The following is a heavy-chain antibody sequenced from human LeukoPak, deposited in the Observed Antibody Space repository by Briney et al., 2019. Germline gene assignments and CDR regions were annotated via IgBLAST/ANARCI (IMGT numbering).Heavy chain of an antibody. D-gene: IGHD6-13*01. V-gene: IGHV3-48*03. CDR3: ARTEQLVLSLYYYYYGMDV. Sequence: PGRSLRLSCAASGFTFSSYEMNWVRQAPGKGLEWVSYISSSGSTIYYADSVKGRFTISRDNAKNSLYLQMNSLRAEDTAVYYCARTEQLVLSLYYYYYGMDVWGQGTTVTVSS. J-gene: IGHJ6*02. CDR2: ISSSGSTI. CDR1: GFTFSSYE.